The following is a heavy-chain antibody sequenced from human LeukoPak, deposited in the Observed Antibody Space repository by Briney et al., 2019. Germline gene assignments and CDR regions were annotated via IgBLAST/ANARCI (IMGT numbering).Heavy chain of an antibody. Sequence: ASVKVSCKASGYTFTSYYMHLVRQAPGQGLEWMGIINPSGGSTSYAQKFQGRVTMTRDTSTSTVYMELSSLRSEDTAVYYCERGWKSYYYMDFWGKGTTVTVSS. D-gene: IGHD1-1*01. J-gene: IGHJ6*03. CDR1: GYTFTSYY. V-gene: IGHV1-46*01. CDR3: ERGWKSYYYMDF. CDR2: INPSGGST.